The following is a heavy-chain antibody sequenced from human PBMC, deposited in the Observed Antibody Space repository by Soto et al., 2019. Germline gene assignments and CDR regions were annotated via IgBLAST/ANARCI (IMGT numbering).Heavy chain of an antibody. CDR2: IYYSGST. CDR3: ARHQSSTGYSSGWYEVYYYYGMDV. CDR1: GGSISSSSYY. V-gene: IGHV4-39*01. Sequence: QLQLQESGPGLVKPSETLSLTCTVSGGSISSSSYYWGWIRQPPGKGLEWIGSIYYSGSTYYNPSLKSRVTISVDTSKNQFSLKLSSVTAADTAVYYCARHQSSTGYSSGWYEVYYYYGMDVWGQGTTVTVSS. J-gene: IGHJ6*02. D-gene: IGHD6-19*01.